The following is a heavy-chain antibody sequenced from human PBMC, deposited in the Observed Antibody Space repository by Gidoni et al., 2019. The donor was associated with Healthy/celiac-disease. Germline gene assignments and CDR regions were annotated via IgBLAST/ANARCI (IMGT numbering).Heavy chain of an antibody. D-gene: IGHD3-16*02. V-gene: IGHV4-34*01. CDR1: GGSFSGYY. CDR3: ARDRRVITFGGVIVPTRFDY. Sequence: QVQLQQWGAGLLKPSETLSLTCAVYGGSFSGYYWSWIRQPPGKGLEWIGEINHSGSTNYNPSLKSRVTISVDTSKNQFSLKLSSVTAADTAVYYCARDRRVITFGGVIVPTRFDYWGQGTLVTVSS. J-gene: IGHJ4*02. CDR2: INHSGST.